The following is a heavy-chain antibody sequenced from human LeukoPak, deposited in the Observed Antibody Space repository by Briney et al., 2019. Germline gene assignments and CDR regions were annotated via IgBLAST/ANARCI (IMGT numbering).Heavy chain of an antibody. D-gene: IGHD6-13*01. J-gene: IGHJ3*02. Sequence: TGGSLRLSCAASGFTFSSYSMNWVRQAPGKGLEWVSSISSSSSYIYYADSVKGRFTISRDNAKNSLYLQMNSLRAEDTAVYYCARKAAADAFDIWGQGTMVTVSS. CDR2: ISSSSSYI. CDR1: GFTFSSYS. V-gene: IGHV3-21*01. CDR3: ARKAAADAFDI.